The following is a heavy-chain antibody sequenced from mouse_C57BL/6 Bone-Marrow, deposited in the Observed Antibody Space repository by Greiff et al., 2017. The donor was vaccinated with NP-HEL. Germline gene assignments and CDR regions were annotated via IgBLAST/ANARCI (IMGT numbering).Heavy chain of an antibody. CDR3: ARHSIPTFAY. J-gene: IGHJ3*01. Sequence: DVKLVESGGGLVKPGGSLKLSCAASGFTFSSYTMSWVRQTPEKRLEWVATISGGGGNTYYPDSVKGRFTISRDNAKNTLYLQMSSLRSEDTALYYCARHSIPTFAYWGQGTLVTVSA. CDR2: ISGGGGNT. D-gene: IGHD5-1-1*01. V-gene: IGHV5-9*01. CDR1: GFTFSSYT.